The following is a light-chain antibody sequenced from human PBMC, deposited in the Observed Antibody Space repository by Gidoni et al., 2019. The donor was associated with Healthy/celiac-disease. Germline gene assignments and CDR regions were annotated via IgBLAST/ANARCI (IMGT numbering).Light chain of an antibody. J-gene: IGKJ3*01. Sequence: DLQLTQSPSFLSASVADRVTITCRASQGISSYLAWYQQKPGKAPKLLIYAASTLQSGVPSRFSGSGSGTEFTLTISSLQPEDFATYYCQQLDSYPRTFGPGTKVDIK. V-gene: IGKV1-9*01. CDR2: AAS. CDR3: QQLDSYPRT. CDR1: QGISSY.